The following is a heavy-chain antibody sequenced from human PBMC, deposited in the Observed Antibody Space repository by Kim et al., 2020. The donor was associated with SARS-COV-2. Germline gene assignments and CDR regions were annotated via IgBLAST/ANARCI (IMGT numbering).Heavy chain of an antibody. D-gene: IGHD1-26*01. CDR3: ARGNSGSYLTWFDP. J-gene: IGHJ5*02. Sequence: TPSLKSPVTISIATSKNQFSLKLGSVTAADTAVYYCARGNSGSYLTWFDPWGQGTLVSVSS. V-gene: IGHV4-59*09.